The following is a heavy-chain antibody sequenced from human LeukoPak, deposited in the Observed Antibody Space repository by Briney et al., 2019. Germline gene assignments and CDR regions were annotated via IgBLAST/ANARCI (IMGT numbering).Heavy chain of an antibody. J-gene: IGHJ3*02. CDR2: IYYSGST. Sequence: PSETLSLTCAVSGGSMTPYYWGWIRQPPGKGLEWIGSIYYSGSTYYNPSLKSRVTISVDTSKNQFSLKLSSVTAADTAVYYCASQETTGGAFDIWGQGTMVTVSS. CDR1: GGSMTPYY. D-gene: IGHD1-1*01. CDR3: ASQETTGGAFDI. V-gene: IGHV4-39*01.